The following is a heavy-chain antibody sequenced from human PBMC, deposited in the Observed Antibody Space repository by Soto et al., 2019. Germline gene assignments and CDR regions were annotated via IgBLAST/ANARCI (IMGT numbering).Heavy chain of an antibody. J-gene: IGHJ4*02. V-gene: IGHV3-7*04. Sequence: EVQLVESGGGLVQPGGSLRLSCVASGFTFSTYWMSWVRQAPGKGLEWVANIRQDGSVKDYVESVKGRFTISRDNAKNSQYLLMNSLRVEDTAVYYCAMDHPAAMGDSWGQGTLVTVSS. CDR2: IRQDGSVK. CDR1: GFTFSTYW. D-gene: IGHD5-18*01. CDR3: AMDHPAAMGDS.